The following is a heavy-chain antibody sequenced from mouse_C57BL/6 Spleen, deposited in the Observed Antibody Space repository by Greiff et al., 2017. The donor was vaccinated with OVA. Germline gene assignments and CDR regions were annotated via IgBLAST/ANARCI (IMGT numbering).Heavy chain of an antibody. Sequence: EVQLVESGGGLVKPGGSLKLSCAASGFTFSSYAMSWVRQTPEKRLEWVATISDGGGYTYYPEHVKGRFTIPRDNAKNKLYLQMSHLKSEDTAMYYCARDQGPFAYWGQGTLVTVSA. D-gene: IGHD3-2*02. CDR1: GFTFSSYA. CDR3: ARDQGPFAY. J-gene: IGHJ3*01. V-gene: IGHV5-4*01. CDR2: ISDGGGYT.